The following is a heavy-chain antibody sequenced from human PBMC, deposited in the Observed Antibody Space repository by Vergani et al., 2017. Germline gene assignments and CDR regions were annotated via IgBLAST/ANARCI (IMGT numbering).Heavy chain of an antibody. D-gene: IGHD2-8*02. Sequence: QVQLEESGGGVVQPGRSLRLSCAGSGFTLSSHAMHWVRQAPGKGLEWVAFIWYDGSKEYYADSVKGRFTISRDNSKNTVFLQMNNLRADDAGVYYCVRTEYCTGIACNTRFDSWGQGALVTVSS. CDR2: IWYDGSKE. CDR1: GFTLSSHA. J-gene: IGHJ5*01. V-gene: IGHV3-33*01. CDR3: VRTEYCTGIACNTRFDS.